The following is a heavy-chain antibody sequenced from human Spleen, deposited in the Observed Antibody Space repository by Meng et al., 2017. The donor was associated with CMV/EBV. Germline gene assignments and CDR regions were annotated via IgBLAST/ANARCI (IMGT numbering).Heavy chain of an antibody. CDR1: GYTFTSYG. J-gene: IGHJ6*02. V-gene: IGHV1-46*01. CDR3: ARATTPFGYTGLDV. Sequence: ASVKVSCKASGYTFTSYGISWVRQAPGQGLEWMGVINPSGASTTYAQKFQGRVTVTRDTSTSTVYMELSSLRSEDTAVYYCARATTPFGYTGLDVWGQGTTVTVSS. D-gene: IGHD1-26*01. CDR2: INPSGAST.